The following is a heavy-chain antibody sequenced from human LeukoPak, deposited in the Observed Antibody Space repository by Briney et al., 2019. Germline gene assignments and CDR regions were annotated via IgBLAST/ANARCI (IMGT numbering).Heavy chain of an antibody. Sequence: SETLSLTCTVSGVSIRSTSYYWGWIRQPPGKGLEWIGSIYFSGNTYYNPSLKTRVTISIDTSKNQFSLKLTSVTAADTAIFYCASGYFVHTFDFWGQGTLGTVSS. J-gene: IGHJ4*02. CDR3: ASGYFVHTFDF. CDR2: IYFSGNT. CDR1: GVSIRSTSYY. D-gene: IGHD2-2*03. V-gene: IGHV4-39*01.